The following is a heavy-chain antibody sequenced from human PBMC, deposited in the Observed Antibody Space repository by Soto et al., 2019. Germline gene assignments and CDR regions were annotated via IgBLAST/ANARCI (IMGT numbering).Heavy chain of an antibody. CDR1: GGTFSSYT. J-gene: IGHJ4*02. Sequence: QVQLVQSGAEVKKPGSSVKVSCKASGGTFSSYTISWVRQAPGQGLEWMGRIIPILGIANYAQKFQGRVTXXAXKXMSTAYMELRSLRSEDTAVYYCAVGSYDSSGYPIDYWGQGTLVTVSS. V-gene: IGHV1-69*02. CDR2: IIPILGIA. CDR3: AVGSYDSSGYPIDY. D-gene: IGHD3-22*01.